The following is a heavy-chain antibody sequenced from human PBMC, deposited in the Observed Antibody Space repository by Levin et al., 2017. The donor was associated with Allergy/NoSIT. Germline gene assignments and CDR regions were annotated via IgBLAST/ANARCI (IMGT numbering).Heavy chain of an antibody. D-gene: IGHD6-13*01. CDR2: INPNSGGT. J-gene: IGHJ4*02. V-gene: IGHV1-2*02. CDR1: GYTFTGYY. CDR3: ARPRFLAAARPRFDY. Sequence: VASVKVSCKASGYTFTGYYMHWVRQAPGQGLEWMGWINPNSGGTNYAQKFQGRVTMTRDTSISTAYMELSRLRSDDTAVYYCARPRFLAAARPRFDYWGQGTLVTVSS.